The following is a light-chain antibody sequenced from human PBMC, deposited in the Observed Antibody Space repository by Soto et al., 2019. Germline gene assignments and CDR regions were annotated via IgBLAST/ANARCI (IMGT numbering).Light chain of an antibody. CDR3: AAWDDSLNGYV. CDR1: SSNIGSNT. J-gene: IGLJ1*01. V-gene: IGLV1-44*01. CDR2: SNN. Sequence: QSVLTQPPSASGPPGQRVTISGSGSSSNIGSNTVNWYQQLPGTAPQLLIYSNNQRPSGVPDRFSGSKSGTSASLAISGLHSEDEADYYCAAWDDSLNGYVFGTGTKVTVL.